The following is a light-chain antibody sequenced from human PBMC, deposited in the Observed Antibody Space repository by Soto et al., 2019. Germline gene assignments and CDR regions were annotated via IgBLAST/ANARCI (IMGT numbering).Light chain of an antibody. CDR1: RFNIGSNT. Sequence: HSVLTQPPSASGTPGQRVTISCSGSRFNIGSNTVDWYQQLPGTAPKLLIYSNNQRPSGVPDRFSGSKSGTSASLAISGLQSEDEADYYCAAWDDSLSGQLFGTGTKVTVL. V-gene: IGLV1-44*01. CDR2: SNN. CDR3: AAWDDSLSGQL. J-gene: IGLJ1*01.